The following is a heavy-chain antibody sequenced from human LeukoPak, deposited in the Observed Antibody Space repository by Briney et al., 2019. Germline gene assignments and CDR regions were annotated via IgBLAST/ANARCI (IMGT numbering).Heavy chain of an antibody. CDR1: GYTFTSYA. D-gene: IGHD5-18*01. CDR2: MNPNSGNT. J-gene: IGHJ3*02. V-gene: IGHV1-8*02. Sequence: GASVKVSCKASGYTFTSYAMNWVRQATGQGLEWMGWMNPNSGNTGYAQKFQGRVTMTRNTSISTAYMELSSLRSEDTAVYYCARGRLSGYSYGSNAFDIWGQGTMVTVSS. CDR3: ARGRLSGYSYGSNAFDI.